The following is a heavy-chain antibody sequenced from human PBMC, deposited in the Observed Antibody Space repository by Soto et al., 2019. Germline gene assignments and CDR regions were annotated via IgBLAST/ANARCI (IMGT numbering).Heavy chain of an antibody. CDR1: GGTFSSYA. J-gene: IGHJ6*01. CDR3: ARAMTWEPVAIYYGMDV. V-gene: IGHV1-69*01. D-gene: IGHD2-2*01. CDR2: IIPIFGTA. Sequence: QVQLVQSGAEVKKPGSSVKVSCKASGGTFSSYAISWVRQAPGQGLEWMGRIIPIFGTANYAQKFQGRVTLTADESTSTAYMELSSLSSEDTAVYYCARAMTWEPVAIYYGMDVWGQGTTVTVSP.